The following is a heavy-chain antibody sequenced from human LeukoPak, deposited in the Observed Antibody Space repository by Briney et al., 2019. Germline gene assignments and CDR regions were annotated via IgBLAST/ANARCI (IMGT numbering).Heavy chain of an antibody. CDR1: GFTVSSNY. D-gene: IGHD2-15*01. V-gene: IGHV3-30*03. Sequence: GGSLRLSCAASGFTVSSNYMTWVRQAPGKGLEWLEVISSDGNKYYSADSVKGRFTISRDNSKDTLYLQVNSLRAEDTAVYHCARDSGGGSCFYFDNWGLGTLVTVSS. CDR3: ARDSGGGSCFYFDN. CDR2: ISSDGNKY. J-gene: IGHJ4*02.